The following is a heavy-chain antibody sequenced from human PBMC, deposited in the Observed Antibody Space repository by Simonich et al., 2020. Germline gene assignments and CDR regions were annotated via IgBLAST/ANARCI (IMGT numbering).Heavy chain of an antibody. V-gene: IGHV4-34*01. J-gene: IGHJ3*02. CDR1: GGSFSGYY. CDR2: INHSGST. Sequence: QVQLQQWGAGLLKPSETLSLTFAVYGGSFSGYYWSWIRQPPGKGLEWIGEINHSGSTNSNPALKSRGTISVDTSKNQFSLKLSSVTAADTAVYYCARGKGWKNACDIWGQGTMFTVSS. CDR3: ARGKGWKNACDI. D-gene: IGHD1-1*01.